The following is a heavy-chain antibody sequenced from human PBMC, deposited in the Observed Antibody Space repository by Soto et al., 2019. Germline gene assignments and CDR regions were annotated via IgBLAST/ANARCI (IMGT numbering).Heavy chain of an antibody. CDR1: GGSINSYY. CDR2: FYPSGKT. CDR3: AASFYCSGGSCYDWFDP. J-gene: IGHJ5*02. D-gene: IGHD2-15*01. Sequence: PSETLSLTCTVSGGSINSYYWCWIRQPAGKGLEWIGRFYPSGKTNYNPSLKSRLTMSADTSRNQFSLNLSSVTAADTAVYYCAASFYCSGGSCYDWFDPWGQGTLVTVSS. V-gene: IGHV4-4*07.